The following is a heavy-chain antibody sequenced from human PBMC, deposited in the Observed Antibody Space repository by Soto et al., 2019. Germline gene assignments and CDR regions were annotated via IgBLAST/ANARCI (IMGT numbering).Heavy chain of an antibody. V-gene: IGHV1-18*01. CDR2: ISAYNGNT. CDR3: ARDCSGGSCYSPYYYYYGMDV. Sequence: ASVKVSCKASGYTFTSYGISWVRQAPGQGLEWMGWISAYNGNTNYAQKLQGRVTMTTDTSTSTAYMELRSLRSDDTAVYYCARDCSGGSCYSPYYYYYGMDVWGQGTTVTV. CDR1: GYTFTSYG. D-gene: IGHD2-15*01. J-gene: IGHJ6*02.